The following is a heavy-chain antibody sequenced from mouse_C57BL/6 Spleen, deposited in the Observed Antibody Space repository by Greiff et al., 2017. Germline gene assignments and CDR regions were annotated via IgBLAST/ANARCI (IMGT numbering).Heavy chain of an antibody. Sequence: QVQLKESGAELVKPGASVKISCKASGYAFSSYWMNWVKPRPGKGLAWIGQIYPGDGDTNYNGKFKGKATLTADKSSSTAYMQLSSLTSEDSAVYFCARDYGSSYNFDYWGQGTTLTVSS. D-gene: IGHD1-1*01. CDR2: IYPGDGDT. CDR3: ARDYGSSYNFDY. CDR1: GYAFSSYW. V-gene: IGHV1-80*01. J-gene: IGHJ2*01.